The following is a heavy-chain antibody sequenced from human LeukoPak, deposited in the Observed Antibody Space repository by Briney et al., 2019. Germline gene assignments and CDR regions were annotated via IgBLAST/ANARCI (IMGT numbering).Heavy chain of an antibody. CDR1: GGSISSSSYF. CDR3: ARVTDGDQADL. Sequence: SETLSLTCTVSGGSISSSSYFWGWIRQPPGKGLEWIGSIYYSGSTSYNTSLKSRVTISVDMSKNQFSLKLNSVTAADTAVYYCARVTDGDQADLWGRGTLVTVSS. J-gene: IGHJ2*01. CDR2: IYYSGST. D-gene: IGHD4-17*01. V-gene: IGHV4-39*07.